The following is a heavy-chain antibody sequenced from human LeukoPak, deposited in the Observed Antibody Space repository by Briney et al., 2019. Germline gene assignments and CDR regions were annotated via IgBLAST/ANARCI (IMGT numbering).Heavy chain of an antibody. Sequence: SETLSLTCTVSGGSISSYYWSWLRQPPGRGLEWIGYIYYSGSTNYNPSLKSRATISVDTSKNQFSLKLSSVTAADTAVYYCARVNWYYFDYWGQGTLVTVSS. V-gene: IGHV4-59*01. D-gene: IGHD3-16*01. CDR1: GGSISSYY. J-gene: IGHJ4*02. CDR3: ARVNWYYFDY. CDR2: IYYSGST.